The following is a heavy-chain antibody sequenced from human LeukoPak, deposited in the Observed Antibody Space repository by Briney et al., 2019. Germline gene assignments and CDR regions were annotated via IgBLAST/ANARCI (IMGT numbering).Heavy chain of an antibody. Sequence: ASVKVSCKASGYTFTGYYMHWVRQAPGQGLEWMGWINPNSGGTNYAQKFQGRVTMTRDTSISTAYMELSRLRSDDTAVYYCARRGGDYPGSFDYWGQGTLVTVSS. D-gene: IGHD4-17*01. CDR1: GYTFTGYY. J-gene: IGHJ4*02. CDR3: ARRGGDYPGSFDY. V-gene: IGHV1-2*02. CDR2: INPNSGGT.